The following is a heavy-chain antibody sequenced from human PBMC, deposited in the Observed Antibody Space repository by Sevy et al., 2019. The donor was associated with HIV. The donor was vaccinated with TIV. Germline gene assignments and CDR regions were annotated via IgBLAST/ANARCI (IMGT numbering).Heavy chain of an antibody. V-gene: IGHV1-2*02. D-gene: IGHD2-21*01. Sequence: ASVKVSCKASGYTFTGYYMHWVRQAPGQGLEWMGWINPNGGGTNYAQKFQGRVTMTRDTSISTAYMELSRLRSDDTAVYYCARGGRQLWWYYFDYWGQGTLVTVSS. CDR2: INPNGGGT. CDR3: ARGGRQLWWYYFDY. CDR1: GYTFTGYY. J-gene: IGHJ4*02.